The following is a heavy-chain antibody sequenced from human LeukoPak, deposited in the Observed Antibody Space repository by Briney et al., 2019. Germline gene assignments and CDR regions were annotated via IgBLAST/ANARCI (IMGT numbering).Heavy chain of an antibody. CDR3: ARNTIFHP. CDR1: GFRYNDYS. D-gene: IGHD3-9*01. J-gene: IGHJ5*02. V-gene: IGHV3-48*02. Sequence: GGPLRLSCEASGFRYNDYSMNWVRQTPGKGLEWISYISSSDSTTHYADSVRGRFTISRDNAKSSLYLLMNSLRDEDTCIYFCARNTIFHPWGEGTLVTVSS. CDR2: ISSSDSTT.